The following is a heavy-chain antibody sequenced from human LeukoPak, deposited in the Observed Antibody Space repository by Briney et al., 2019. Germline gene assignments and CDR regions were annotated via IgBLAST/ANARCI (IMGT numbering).Heavy chain of an antibody. CDR3: ARTASAGTLGGVDGY. CDR1: GYSFTDYD. CDR2: MNPKTDNT. V-gene: IGHV1-8*01. D-gene: IGHD6-19*01. Sequence: GASVKVSCKTSGYSFTDYDIHWVRQATGQGLEWMGWMNPKTDNTEYAQKFQGRVTMTRDVSTSTVYMELSSLRSEDTAVYYCARTASAGTLGGVDGYWGQGTLVTVSS. J-gene: IGHJ4*02.